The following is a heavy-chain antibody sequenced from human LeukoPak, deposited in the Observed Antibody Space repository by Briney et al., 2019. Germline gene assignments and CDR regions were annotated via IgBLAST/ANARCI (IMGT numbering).Heavy chain of an antibody. V-gene: IGHV3-30-3*01. D-gene: IGHD2-2*01. CDR1: GFTYSSYA. CDR2: ISYDGSNK. J-gene: IGHJ6*03. CDR3: AKDTRVPAAIGPPPYYYYYMDV. Sequence: PGGSLRLSCAASGFTYSSYAMHWVRQAPGKGLEWVAVISYDGSNKYYADSVKGRFTISRDNSKNTLYLQMNSLRAEDTAVYYCAKDTRVPAAIGPPPYYYYYMDVWGKGTTVTVSS.